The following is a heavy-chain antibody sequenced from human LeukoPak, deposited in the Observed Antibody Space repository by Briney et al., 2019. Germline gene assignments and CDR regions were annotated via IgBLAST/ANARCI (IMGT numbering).Heavy chain of an antibody. J-gene: IGHJ4*02. Sequence: GASVNVSYKASGYTFTSYGISWVRQAPGQGLEWMGWIRAYNGNTNYAQKLQGRVTMTTDTSTSTAYMELRSLRSDDTAVYYCARDVSSSGWLDYWGQGTLVTVSS. D-gene: IGHD6-19*01. CDR3: ARDVSSSGWLDY. CDR1: GYTFTSYG. CDR2: IRAYNGNT. V-gene: IGHV1-18*01.